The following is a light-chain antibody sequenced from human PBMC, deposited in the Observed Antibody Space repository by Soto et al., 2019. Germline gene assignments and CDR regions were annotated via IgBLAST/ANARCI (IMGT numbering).Light chain of an antibody. CDR3: QQYSTSPWT. CDR1: QSVRSNY. CDR2: AAS. Sequence: IVLTQSPGTLTLSPGERATLSCRASQSVRSNYLAWYQQGPGQAPRLLIFAASSRATGIPDRFSGSGSGTDFTLTISRLEPEDFAVYYCQQYSTSPWTFGQGTKV. V-gene: IGKV3-20*01. J-gene: IGKJ1*01.